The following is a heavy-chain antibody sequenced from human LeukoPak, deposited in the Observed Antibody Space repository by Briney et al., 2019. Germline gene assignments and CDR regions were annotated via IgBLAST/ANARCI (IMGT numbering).Heavy chain of an antibody. J-gene: IGHJ6*03. CDR3: AREVAAGTSNPAYYYYYMDV. CDR1: GGSISSGGYY. CDR2: VYYSGST. D-gene: IGHD6-13*01. V-gene: IGHV4-31*03. Sequence: SETLSLTCTVSGGSISSGGYYWSWIRQHPGKGLEWIGYVYYSGSTYYNPSLKSRVTISVDTSKNQFSLKLSSVTAADTAVYYCAREVAAGTSNPAYYYYYMDVWGKGTTVTVSS.